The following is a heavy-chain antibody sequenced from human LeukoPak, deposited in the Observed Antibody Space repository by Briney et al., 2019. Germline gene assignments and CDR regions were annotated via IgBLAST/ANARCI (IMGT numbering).Heavy chain of an antibody. Sequence: ASVKVSCKSSGYMFTSHGIHWLRQAPGQGLEWMGWISAQNGNTNYVQQFLGRVTMTRDTSASTAYMELRSLKSDDTAVYYCSRESNGGYGFDYWGQGTLVTVAS. CDR2: ISAQNGNT. V-gene: IGHV1-18*01. D-gene: IGHD5-12*01. CDR1: GYMFTSHG. J-gene: IGHJ4*02. CDR3: SRESNGGYGFDY.